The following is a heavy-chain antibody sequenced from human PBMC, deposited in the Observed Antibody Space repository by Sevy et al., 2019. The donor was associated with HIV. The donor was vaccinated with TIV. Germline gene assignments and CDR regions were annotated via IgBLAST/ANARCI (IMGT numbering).Heavy chain of an antibody. D-gene: IGHD3-22*01. CDR3: ASLPNNYYDSGGYSGNDAFDI. CDR1: GFTFSSYA. Sequence: GGSLRLSCAASGFTFSSYAMSWVRQAPGKGLEWVSAISGSGGSTYYADSVKGRFTISRDNSKNTLYLQMNSLRAEDTAVYYCASLPNNYYDSGGYSGNDAFDIWGQGTMVTVSS. V-gene: IGHV3-23*01. J-gene: IGHJ3*02. CDR2: ISGSGGST.